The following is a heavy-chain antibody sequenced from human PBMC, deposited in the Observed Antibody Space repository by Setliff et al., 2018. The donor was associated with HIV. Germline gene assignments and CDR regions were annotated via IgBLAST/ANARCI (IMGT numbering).Heavy chain of an antibody. D-gene: IGHD3-22*01. CDR1: GFTLSTFG. J-gene: IGHJ3*02. V-gene: IGHV3-33*01. CDR3: ARDQYDSSGYGVGGLDDSFDM. Sequence: SLRLSCAASGFTLSTFGMHWVRQAPGKGLEWVALLWYDGGNEYFADSVRGRFTISRDNSKNTFYLQMNSLRVEDTAVYYCARDQYDSSGYGVGGLDDSFDMWGQGTMVTVSS. CDR2: LWYDGGNE.